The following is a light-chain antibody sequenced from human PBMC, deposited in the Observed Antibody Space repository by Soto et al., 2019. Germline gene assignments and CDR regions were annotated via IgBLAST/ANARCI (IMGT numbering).Light chain of an antibody. Sequence: IVLRQSPATLSLYPGERATLSCRASQSVSNRLAWYQQKPGQAPRLLVYDTFNRATGIPTRFSGSVSGPDFTLTISRLEPEDFAVYYCQQYGSSPTACGQGTLLDI. CDR1: QSVSNR. CDR2: DTF. J-gene: IGKJ5*01. CDR3: QQYGSSPTA. V-gene: IGKV3-20*01.